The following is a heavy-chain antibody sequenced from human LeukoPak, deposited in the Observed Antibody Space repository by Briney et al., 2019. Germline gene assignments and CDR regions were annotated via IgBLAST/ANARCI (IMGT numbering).Heavy chain of an antibody. V-gene: IGHV3-30*02. CDR1: GFTFSSSG. J-gene: IGHJ4*02. Sequence: GRSLRLSCAASGFTFSSSGMHWVRQAPGKGPEWVAFIRYDGSNKDYADSVKGRFTISRDNSKNTLYLQMNSLRAEDTALYYCVKVGLVAARPNNFDCWGQGTLVTVSS. CDR3: VKVGLVAARPNNFDC. CDR2: IRYDGSNK. D-gene: IGHD6-6*01.